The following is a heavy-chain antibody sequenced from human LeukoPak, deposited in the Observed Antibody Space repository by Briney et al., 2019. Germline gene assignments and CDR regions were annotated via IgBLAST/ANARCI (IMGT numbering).Heavy chain of an antibody. CDR3: ARAYGSGSTFHPDY. Sequence: GGSLRLSCVVSGFTVSSKYMSWVRQAPGKGLEWVSVIYSGGSTYSADSVKGRFTISRDNSKNTLYLQMNSLRAEDTAVYYCARAYGSGSTFHPDYRGQGTLVTVSS. CDR1: GFTVSSKY. CDR2: IYSGGST. V-gene: IGHV3-66*02. J-gene: IGHJ4*02. D-gene: IGHD3-10*01.